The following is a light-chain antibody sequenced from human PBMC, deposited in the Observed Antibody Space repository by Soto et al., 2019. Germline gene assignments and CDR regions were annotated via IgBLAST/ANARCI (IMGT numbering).Light chain of an antibody. Sequence: QSVLTQPPSASGTPGQRVTISCSGSSSNIGSNTVNWYQQLPGTAPKLLIYSNNQRPSGVPDRFSGSKSGTSASLAISGLQSEDEADYYCAAWDDSPYVFXTGTKVTVL. J-gene: IGLJ1*01. CDR2: SNN. V-gene: IGLV1-44*01. CDR1: SSNIGSNT. CDR3: AAWDDSPYV.